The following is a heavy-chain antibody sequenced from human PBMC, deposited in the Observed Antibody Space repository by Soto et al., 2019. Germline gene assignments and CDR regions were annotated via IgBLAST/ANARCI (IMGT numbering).Heavy chain of an antibody. CDR1: GATFSGYD. CDR2: IVPIFETL. D-gene: IGHD6-19*01. CDR3: VVMGNVAVSNPRSFDY. Sequence: QVQLVQSGAEVKKPGSSVKVSCKASGATFSGYDINWVRQAPGQGLEWLGRIVPIFETLNYAERFQGRVAITADESTTTVYMELTNLTHEDTAVYYCVVMGNVAVSNPRSFDYLCQGTQVTVSS. V-gene: IGHV1-69*18. J-gene: IGHJ4*02.